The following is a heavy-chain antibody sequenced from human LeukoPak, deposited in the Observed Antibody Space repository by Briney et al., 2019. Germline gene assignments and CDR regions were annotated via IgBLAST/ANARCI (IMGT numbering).Heavy chain of an antibody. J-gene: IGHJ1*01. V-gene: IGHV3-30-3*01. CDR3: ARGVFCSSISCPIGD. CDR2: VSYDGNSK. Sequence: GGSLRLSCAASGFTFSSYAMHWVRQAPGKGLEWVAVVSYDGNSKYYTDSVKGRFTISRDTSKYTLYLQMNSLRAEDTAVYYCARGVFCSSISCPIGDWGQGTLVTVSS. D-gene: IGHD2-2*01. CDR1: GFTFSSYA.